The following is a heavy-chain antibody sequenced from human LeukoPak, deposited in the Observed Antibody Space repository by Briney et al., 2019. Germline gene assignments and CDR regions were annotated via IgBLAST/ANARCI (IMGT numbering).Heavy chain of an antibody. CDR3: AKDSLRTLPAASFDY. J-gene: IGHJ4*02. CDR1: GFTFSSYS. Sequence: GGSLRLSCAASGFTFSSYSMNWVRQAPGKGLEWVSFISTSSSYIYYADSVKGRFTISRDNAKNSLYLQMNSLRAEDTAIYYCAKDSLRTLPAASFDYWGQGTLVTVSS. V-gene: IGHV3-21*04. CDR2: ISTSSSYI. D-gene: IGHD2-2*01.